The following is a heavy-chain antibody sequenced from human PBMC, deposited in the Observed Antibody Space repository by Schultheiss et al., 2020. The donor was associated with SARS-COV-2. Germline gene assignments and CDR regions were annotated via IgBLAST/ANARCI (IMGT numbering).Heavy chain of an antibody. J-gene: IGHJ5*02. CDR2: ISWNSGSI. CDR3: SASNWFDP. CDR1: GFTFDDYA. Sequence: GGSLRLSCAASGFTFDDYAIHWVRQAPGKGLEWVSGISWNSGSIGYADSVKGRFTISRDNAKNTLYLQMNSLRAEDTAVYYCSASNWFDPWGQGTLVTVSS. V-gene: IGHV3-9*01.